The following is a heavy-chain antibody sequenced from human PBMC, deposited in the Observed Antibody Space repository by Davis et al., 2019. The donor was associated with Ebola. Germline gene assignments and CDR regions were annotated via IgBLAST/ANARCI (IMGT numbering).Heavy chain of an antibody. CDR1: GFTFSSCA. CDR2: ISYDGSNK. V-gene: IGHV3-30-3*01. CDR3: ATSTYLSSWYPYYYYGMDV. J-gene: IGHJ6*02. D-gene: IGHD6-13*01. Sequence: GESLKISCAASGFTFSSCAMHWVRQAPGKGLEWVAVISYDGSNKYYADSVKGRFTISRDNSKNSLYLQMNSLRTEDTALYYCATSTYLSSWYPYYYYGMDVWGQGTTVTVSS.